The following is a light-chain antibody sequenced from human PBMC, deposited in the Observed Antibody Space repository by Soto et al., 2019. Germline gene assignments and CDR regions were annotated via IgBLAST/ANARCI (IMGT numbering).Light chain of an antibody. J-gene: IGKJ2*01. V-gene: IGKV2-30*01. Sequence: DVVMTQSPLSLPVTLGQPASISCSSSQSLVFSDGNIYLNWFHQRPGHSPRRLVYKVSDRDSGVXDXTSGSGSGTDFTLTISRVGAEDVGVYSCMQATDWPYTFGQGTKLEIK. CDR2: KVS. CDR3: MQATDWPYT. CDR1: QSLVFSDGNIY.